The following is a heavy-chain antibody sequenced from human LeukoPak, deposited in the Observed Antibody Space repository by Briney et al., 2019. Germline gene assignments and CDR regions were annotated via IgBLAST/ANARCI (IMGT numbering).Heavy chain of an antibody. Sequence: SETLSLTCTVSGGSISSSSYYWGWIRQPPGKGLEWIGSIYYSGSTYYNPSPKSRVTISVDTSKNQFSLKLSSVTAADTAVYYCARGPHDYGVQWFDPWGQGTLVTASS. V-gene: IGHV4-39*01. CDR2: IYYSGST. CDR1: GGSISSSSYY. J-gene: IGHJ5*02. D-gene: IGHD4-17*01. CDR3: ARGPHDYGVQWFDP.